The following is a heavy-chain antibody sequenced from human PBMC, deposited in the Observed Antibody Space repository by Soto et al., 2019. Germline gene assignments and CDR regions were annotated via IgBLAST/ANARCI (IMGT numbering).Heavy chain of an antibody. CDR3: ARVIGYCSGHSCLYFDS. D-gene: IGHD2-15*01. CDR2: IYFGGST. V-gene: IGHV4-39*01. Sequence: SETLSLTCNVSGGSITSRSYYWGWIRQPPGKGLEWIGNIYFGGSTYYSPSLKSRVTISEDTSKNQFSLKLTSVTAADTAVYYCARVIGYCSGHSCLYFDSWGQGTLVTVSS. CDR1: GGSITSRSYY. J-gene: IGHJ4*02.